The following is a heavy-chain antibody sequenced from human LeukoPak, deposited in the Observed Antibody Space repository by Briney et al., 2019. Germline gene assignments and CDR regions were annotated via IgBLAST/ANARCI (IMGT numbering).Heavy chain of an antibody. CDR2: VYSSGNI. Sequence: PSETLSLTCTVSGASVNSNVSSWTWIRQPAGKGLEWIGHVYSSGNINYNPSLESRLIMSVDTSKNQFSLKLRSVTAADMAVYYCARVLNVVNWYFDLWGRGALVTVSS. D-gene: IGHD2-21*01. V-gene: IGHV4-61*09. CDR1: GASVNSNVSS. CDR3: ARVLNVVNWYFDL. J-gene: IGHJ2*01.